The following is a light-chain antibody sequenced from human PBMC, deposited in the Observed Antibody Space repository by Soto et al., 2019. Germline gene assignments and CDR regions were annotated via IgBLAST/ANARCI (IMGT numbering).Light chain of an antibody. V-gene: IGLV1-40*01. CDR3: QSGDSSLVV. J-gene: IGLJ2*01. CDR1: SSNIGAGYD. CDR2: GNS. Sequence: QSVLTQPPSVSGAPGQRVTITCTGSSSNIGAGYDVHWYQQLPGTAPKLLIYGNSNRPSGVPDRFSGFKSVTSASLAITGRQAEDEADYYCQSGDSSLVVFCGGTTVAVL.